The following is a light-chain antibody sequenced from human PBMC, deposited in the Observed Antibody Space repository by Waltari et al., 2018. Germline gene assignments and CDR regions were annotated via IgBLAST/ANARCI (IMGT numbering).Light chain of an antibody. J-gene: IGKJ3*01. CDR3: QQDFNLPFT. CDR2: GTS. Sequence: EIVMTQSPTTVSLSPGDGATLSCRASQSVSGGYLSWYQQKPGQAPRLLIYGTSTRATGVPARFSGSVSGTDFTLTISNLQPDDFAVYYCQQDFNLPFTFGPGTKVEIK. V-gene: IGKV3D-7*01. CDR1: QSVSGGY.